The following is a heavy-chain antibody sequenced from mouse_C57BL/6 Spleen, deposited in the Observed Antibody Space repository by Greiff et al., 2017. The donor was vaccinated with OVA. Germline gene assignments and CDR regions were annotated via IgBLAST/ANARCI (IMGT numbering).Heavy chain of an antibody. J-gene: IGHJ1*03. Sequence: QVQLQQSGTELVKPGASVKLSCKASGYTFTSYWMHWVKQRPGQGLEWIGNINPSNGGTNYNEKFKSKATLTVDKSSSTAYIQLSSLTSEDSAVYYCARQEYYYGSSYGYFDVWGTGTTVTVSS. CDR1: GYTFTSYW. CDR2: INPSNGGT. V-gene: IGHV1-53*01. CDR3: ARQEYYYGSSYGYFDV. D-gene: IGHD1-1*01.